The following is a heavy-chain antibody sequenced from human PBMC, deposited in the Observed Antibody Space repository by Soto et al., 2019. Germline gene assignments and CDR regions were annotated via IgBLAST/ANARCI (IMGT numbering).Heavy chain of an antibody. Sequence: GASVKVSCKASGYTFTSYYMHWVRQAPGQGLEWMGIINPSGGSTSYAQKFQGRVTMTRDTSTSTVYMELSSLRSEDTAVYYCARPVTTSGLPLFFDYWGQGTLVTVSS. V-gene: IGHV1-46*03. CDR2: INPSGGST. D-gene: IGHD4-4*01. CDR1: GYTFTSYY. CDR3: ARPVTTSGLPLFFDY. J-gene: IGHJ4*02.